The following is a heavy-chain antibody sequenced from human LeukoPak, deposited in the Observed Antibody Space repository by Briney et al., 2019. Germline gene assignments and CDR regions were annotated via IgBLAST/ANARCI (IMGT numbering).Heavy chain of an antibody. J-gene: IGHJ4*02. V-gene: IGHV4-34*01. CDR2: INHSGST. Sequence: PSETLSLTCAVYGGSFSGYYWSWIRQPPGKGLEWIGEINHSGSTNYNPSLKSRVTISVDTSKNQFSLKLSSVTAADTAVYYCARGWGPTDGITGTTLDYWGQGILVTVSS. D-gene: IGHD1-7*01. CDR3: ARGWGPTDGITGTTLDY. CDR1: GGSFSGYY.